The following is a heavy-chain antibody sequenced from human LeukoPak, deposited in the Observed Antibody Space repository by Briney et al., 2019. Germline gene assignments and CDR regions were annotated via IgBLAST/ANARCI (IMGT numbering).Heavy chain of an antibody. CDR1: GGSISSYY. D-gene: IGHD3-10*01. CDR3: ARENYYGSGDLDV. V-gene: IGHV4-59*12. J-gene: IGHJ6*02. CDR2: IYYSGST. Sequence: SETLSLTCTVSGGSISSYYWSWIRQPPGKGLEWIGYIYYSGSTYYNPSLKSRVTISVDTSKNQVSLKPSSVTAADTAVYYCARENYYGSGDLDVWGQGHTVTVSS.